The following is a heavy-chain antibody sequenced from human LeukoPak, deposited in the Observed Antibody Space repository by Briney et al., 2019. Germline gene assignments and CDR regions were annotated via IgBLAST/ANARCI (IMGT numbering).Heavy chain of an antibody. CDR1: GFTFSSYA. D-gene: IGHD3-22*01. V-gene: IGHV3-30-3*01. Sequence: GGSLRLSCAASGFTFSSYAMHWVRQAPGKGLEWVAVISYDGSNKYYADSVKGRFTISRDNSKNTLYLQMNSLRAEDTAVYYCARTYYYDSSGPRAFDIWGQGTVVTVSS. J-gene: IGHJ3*02. CDR2: ISYDGSNK. CDR3: ARTYYYDSSGPRAFDI.